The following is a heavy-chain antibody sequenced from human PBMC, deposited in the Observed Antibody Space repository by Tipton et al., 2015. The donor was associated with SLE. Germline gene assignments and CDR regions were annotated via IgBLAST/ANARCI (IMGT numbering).Heavy chain of an antibody. CDR3: ARDRMIVGGGFDY. Sequence: SLRLSCAASGFTFSSYAMSWVRQAPGKGLEWVSAISGSGGSTYYADSVKGRFTISRDNAKNSLYLQMNSLRAEDTAVYYCARDRMIVGGGFDYWGQGTLVTVSS. CDR1: GFTFSSYA. V-gene: IGHV3-23*01. CDR2: ISGSGGST. J-gene: IGHJ4*02. D-gene: IGHD3-22*01.